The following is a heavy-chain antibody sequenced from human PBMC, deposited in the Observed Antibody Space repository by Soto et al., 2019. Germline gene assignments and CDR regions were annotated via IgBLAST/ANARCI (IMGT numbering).Heavy chain of an antibody. CDR1: GGSISSSSYY. D-gene: IGHD6-19*01. V-gene: IGHV4-39*01. Sequence: QLQLQESGPGLVKPSETLSLTCTVSGGSISSSSYYWGWIRQPPGKGLEWIGSIYYSGSTYYNPSLKSRVTMSVDTSKNQCSLKLSSVTAADTAVYYCARRGGIAVAAPSAFDIWGQGTMFTVSS. J-gene: IGHJ3*02. CDR3: ARRGGIAVAAPSAFDI. CDR2: IYYSGST.